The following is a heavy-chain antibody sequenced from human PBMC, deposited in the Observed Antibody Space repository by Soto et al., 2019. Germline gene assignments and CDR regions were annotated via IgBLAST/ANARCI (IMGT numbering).Heavy chain of an antibody. V-gene: IGHV1-24*01. J-gene: IGHJ6*02. CDR1: GYTVTELS. Sequence: ASVKVSCRVSGYTVTELSMHWVRQARGKGLEWMGGIDPESGDTIYAQKFQERVTITRDSSTDTIYMDLSSLRSEDTAVYYCAASPSFWQNYYYGAMDVWGQGTTVTVSS. CDR2: IDPESGDT. CDR3: AASPSFWQNYYYGAMDV.